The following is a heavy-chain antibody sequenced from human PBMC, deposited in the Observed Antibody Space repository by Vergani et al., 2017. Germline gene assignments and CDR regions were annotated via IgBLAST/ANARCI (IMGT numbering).Heavy chain of an antibody. CDR1: GYTFTSYY. CDR3: AKDALIVPAADSIGGYYYMDV. CDR2: INPSGGST. Sequence: QVQLVQSGAEVKKPGASVKVSCKASGYTFTSYYMHWVRQAPGQGLEWMGIINPSGGSTSYAQKFQGRVTMTRDTSTSTVYMELSSLRSEDTAVYYCAKDALIVPAADSIGGYYYMDVWGKGTTVTVSS. V-gene: IGHV1-46*01. D-gene: IGHD2-2*01. J-gene: IGHJ6*03.